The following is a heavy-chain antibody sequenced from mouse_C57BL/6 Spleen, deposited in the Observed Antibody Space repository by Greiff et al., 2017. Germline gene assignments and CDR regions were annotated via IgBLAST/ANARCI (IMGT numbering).Heavy chain of an antibody. CDR3: ARHEDAYYGNYDY. CDR1: GYTFTEYT. J-gene: IGHJ2*01. CDR2: FYPGSGSI. Sequence: QVQLQQSGAELVKPGASVKLSCKASGYTFTEYTIHWVQQRSGKGLEWIGWFYPGSGSIKYNEKFKDKATLTAAKSSSTVYMELSRLTSEDSAVYFCARHEDAYYGNYDYWGQGTTLTVSS. D-gene: IGHD2-10*01. V-gene: IGHV1-62-2*01.